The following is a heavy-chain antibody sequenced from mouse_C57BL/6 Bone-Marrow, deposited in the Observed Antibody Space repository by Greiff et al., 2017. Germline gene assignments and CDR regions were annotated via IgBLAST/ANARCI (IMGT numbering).Heavy chain of an antibody. Sequence: VQLQQSGPVLVKPGASVKMSCKASGYTFTDHYMNWVKQSHGKSLEWIGVINPYNGGTSYNQKFKGKATLTVDKSSSTAYMELNSLTSEDSAVYYCARNGNGDWYFDVWGTGTTVTVSS. D-gene: IGHD1-1*01. CDR2: INPYNGGT. CDR3: ARNGNGDWYFDV. CDR1: GYTFTDHY. V-gene: IGHV1-19*01. J-gene: IGHJ1*03.